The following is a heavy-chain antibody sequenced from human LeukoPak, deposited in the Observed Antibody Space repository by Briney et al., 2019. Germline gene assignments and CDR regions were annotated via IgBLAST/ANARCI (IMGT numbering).Heavy chain of an antibody. CDR2: IYYSGST. D-gene: IGHD3-10*01. CDR1: GGSFSGYY. J-gene: IGHJ1*01. Sequence: PSETLSLTGAVSGGSFSGYYWSWIRQPPGKGLEWIGYIYYSGSTNYNPSLKSRVTISVDTSKNQFSLKLSSVTAADTAVYYCASMVRGALGKYFQHWGQGTLVTVSS. CDR3: ASMVRGALGKYFQH. V-gene: IGHV4-59*01.